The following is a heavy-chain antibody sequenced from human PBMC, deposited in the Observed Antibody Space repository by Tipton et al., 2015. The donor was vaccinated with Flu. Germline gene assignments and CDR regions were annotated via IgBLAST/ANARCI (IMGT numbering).Heavy chain of an antibody. V-gene: IGHV4-61*09. CDR2: IYTSGST. Sequence: TLSLTCTVSGDSISRGNYYWSWIRQAAGKGLEWIGHIYTSGSTNSNSSLKSRVTISVDTSKNQFSLKVFSVTAADTAVYYCARRDYSNYVSDPKSWFDPWGQGILVTVSS. CDR1: GDSISRGNYY. D-gene: IGHD4-11*01. J-gene: IGHJ5*02. CDR3: ARRDYSNYVSDPKSWFDP.